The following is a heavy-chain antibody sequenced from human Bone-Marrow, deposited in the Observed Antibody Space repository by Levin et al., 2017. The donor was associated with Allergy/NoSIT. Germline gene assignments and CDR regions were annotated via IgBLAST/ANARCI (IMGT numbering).Heavy chain of an antibody. D-gene: IGHD6-13*01. J-gene: IGHJ4*02. CDR1: GFTFDESA. V-gene: IGHV3-9*01. CDR2: ISWNSGSI. Sequence: LSLTCAASGFTFDESAMHWVRPAPGKGLEWVSGISWNSGSIAYADSLKGRFTISRDNAKNSLYLQMSSLRPEDTAFYFCAKGQHLVSPYYFDNWGQGTLVTVSS. CDR3: AKGQHLVSPYYFDN.